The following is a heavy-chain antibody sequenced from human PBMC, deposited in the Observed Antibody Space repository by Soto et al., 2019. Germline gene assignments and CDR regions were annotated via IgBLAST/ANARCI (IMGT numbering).Heavy chain of an antibody. CDR2: IWYDGSNT. J-gene: IGHJ4*02. D-gene: IGHD7-27*01. CDR1: GFIFSSFG. Sequence: GGSLRLSCAASGFIFSSFGMHWVRQAPGKGLEWVAHIWYDGSNTYYADSVKGRFTISRDNSRNTVYLQMNSLRAEDTAVYHCVRDLLGSGGHFDYWGQGTPVTVSS. V-gene: IGHV3-33*01. CDR3: VRDLLGSGGHFDY.